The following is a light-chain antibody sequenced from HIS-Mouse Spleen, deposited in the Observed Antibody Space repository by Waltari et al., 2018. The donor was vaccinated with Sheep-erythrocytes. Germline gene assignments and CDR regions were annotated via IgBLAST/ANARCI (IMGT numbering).Light chain of an antibody. V-gene: IGLV3-1*01. CDR2: QDS. CDR3: QAWDSSTAWNVV. Sequence: SYELPQPPSVSVSPAQTATITSPVDKLGAKYASWYQQKPGQSPVLVIYQDSKRPSGIPERFSGSNSGNTATLTISGTQAMDEADYYCQAWDSSTAWNVVFGGGTKLTVL. J-gene: IGLJ2*01. CDR1: KLGAKY.